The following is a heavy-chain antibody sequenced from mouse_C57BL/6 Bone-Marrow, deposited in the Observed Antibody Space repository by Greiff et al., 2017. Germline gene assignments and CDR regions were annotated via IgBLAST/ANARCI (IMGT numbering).Heavy chain of an antibody. Sequence: VQLQQSGPELVKPGASVKISCKASGYAFSSSWINWVKQRPGKGLEWIGRIYPGDGDTNYNGKFKGKATLTADKSSSTAYMQLSSLTSEDSAVYFCARRGYSAMDYWGQGTSVTVSS. CDR3: ARRGYSAMDY. V-gene: IGHV1-82*01. D-gene: IGHD2-12*01. CDR1: GYAFSSSW. J-gene: IGHJ4*01. CDR2: IYPGDGDT.